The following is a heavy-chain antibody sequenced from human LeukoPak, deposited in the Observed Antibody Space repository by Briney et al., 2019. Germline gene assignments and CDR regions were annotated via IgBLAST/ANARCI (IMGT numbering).Heavy chain of an antibody. D-gene: IGHD1-1*01. V-gene: IGHV3-7*01. J-gene: IGHJ6*02. CDR2: IKDDGSEK. Sequence: GGSLRLSCAASGFTFSESWMSWVRQAPGKGLEWVAAIKDDGSEKDHVDSVKGRFTLSRDNAKNSLYLQMNSLGAEDTAVYYCATYTNWVAGDVWGQGTTVYVSS. CDR3: ATYTNWVAGDV. CDR1: GFTFSESW.